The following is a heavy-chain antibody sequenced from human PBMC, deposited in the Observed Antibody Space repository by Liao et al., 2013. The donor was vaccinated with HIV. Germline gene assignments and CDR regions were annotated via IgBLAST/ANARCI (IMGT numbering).Heavy chain of an antibody. Sequence: QVQLQESGPGLVKPSETLSLTCTVSGGSMRTNYWSWIRQPPGKGLEWIGYFYHSGSTNYNPSLKSRVTISIDTSKNQFSLRLSSVTAADTAVYYCATAGXTSGYYWGRLDSWGQGTLVTVSS. J-gene: IGHJ4*02. D-gene: IGHD3-22*01. CDR1: GGSMRTNY. CDR2: FYHSGST. V-gene: IGHV4-59*13. CDR3: ATAGXTSGYYWGRLDS.